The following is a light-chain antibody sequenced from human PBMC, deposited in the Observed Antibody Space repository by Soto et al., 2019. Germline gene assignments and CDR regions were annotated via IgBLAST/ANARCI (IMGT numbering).Light chain of an antibody. CDR2: KAS. CDR3: QQYDGYWT. Sequence: DIQMTQSPSTLSASVGDRVTITCRASQSISSWLAWYQQKPGKAPKLLIYKASSLESGVPSRFSGSGSGTEFTLTISGLQPDDFATYYCQQYDGYWTFGQGTKVEIK. V-gene: IGKV1-5*03. CDR1: QSISSW. J-gene: IGKJ1*01.